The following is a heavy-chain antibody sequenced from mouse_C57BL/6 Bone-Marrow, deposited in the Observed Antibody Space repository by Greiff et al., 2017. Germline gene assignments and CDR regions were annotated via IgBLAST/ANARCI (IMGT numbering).Heavy chain of an antibody. V-gene: IGHV1-9*01. CDR3: ARGVYWYFDV. CDR1: GYTFTGYW. Sequence: IQLQQSGAELMKPGASVKLSCKATGYTFTGYWIEWVKQRPGHGLEWIGEILPGSGSTNNNEKFKGKATFTADTSSNTAYMQLSSLTTEDSAIYYCARGVYWYFDVWGTGTTVTVSS. CDR2: ILPGSGST. J-gene: IGHJ1*03.